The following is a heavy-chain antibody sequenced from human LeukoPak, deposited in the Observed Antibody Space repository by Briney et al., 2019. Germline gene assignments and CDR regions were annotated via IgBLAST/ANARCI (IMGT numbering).Heavy chain of an antibody. J-gene: IGHJ4*02. D-gene: IGHD3-10*01. CDR2: IKQDGSEK. CDR3: ARDRDYYGSAIFDY. Sequence: GGSLRLSCAASGFTFSSYWMSWVRQAPGKGLEWVANIKQDGSEKYYVDSVKGRFTISRDNAKNSLYLQMNSLRAEDTAVYYCARDRDYYGSAIFDYWGQGTLVTVSS. CDR1: GFTFSSYW. V-gene: IGHV3-7*01.